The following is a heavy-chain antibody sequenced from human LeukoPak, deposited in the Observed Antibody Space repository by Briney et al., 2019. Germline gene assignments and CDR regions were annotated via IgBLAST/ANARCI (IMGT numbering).Heavy chain of an antibody. CDR2: IIWNSGSI. J-gene: IGHJ4*02. CDR3: TESQVRALVYFDY. V-gene: IGHV3-9*01. Sequence: PGGSLTLFCAASGYTFDVYAIHWVRQARGRGVEWVSSIIWNSGSIGCADSVKGRFTISREYDKNSLSLHMNSLRVEDTSLFLCTESQVRALVYFDYWGQGPLVTVST. CDR1: GYTFDVYA. D-gene: IGHD1-26*01.